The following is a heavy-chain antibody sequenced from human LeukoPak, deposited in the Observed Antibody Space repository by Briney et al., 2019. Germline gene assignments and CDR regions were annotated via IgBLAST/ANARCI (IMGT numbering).Heavy chain of an antibody. D-gene: IGHD3-10*01. CDR3: ARKTWFWYFDS. J-gene: IGHJ4*02. CDR2: IFYTGSG. V-gene: IGHV4-39*01. Sequence: PSETLSLTCTVSGDSISSRSHYWAWIRESPGKGLEWIGSIFYTGSGYYNPSLESRVTMSLDTSKNQISLKLTSVTAADTAVYYCARKTWFWYFDSWGKGTLVTVSS. CDR1: GDSISSRSHY.